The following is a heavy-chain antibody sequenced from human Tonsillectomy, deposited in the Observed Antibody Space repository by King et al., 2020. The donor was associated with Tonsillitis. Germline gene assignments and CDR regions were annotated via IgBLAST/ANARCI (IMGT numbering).Heavy chain of an antibody. CDR1: GFTFTSYT. Sequence: DVQLVESGGGLVKPGGSLRLSCEASGFTFTSYTMNWVRQAPGKGLEWVSSISISSSYIYYADSVKGRFTISRDNAKNSLYLQMNSLRAEDTAVYYCARDVRYYDGSGYVYAMDVWGQGTTVTVSS. CDR2: ISISSSYI. V-gene: IGHV3-21*01. D-gene: IGHD3-22*01. CDR3: ARDVRYYDGSGYVYAMDV. J-gene: IGHJ6*02.